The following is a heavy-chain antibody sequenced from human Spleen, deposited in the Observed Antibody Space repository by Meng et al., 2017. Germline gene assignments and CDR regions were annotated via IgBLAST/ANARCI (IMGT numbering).Heavy chain of an antibody. Sequence: QVQLQQSGPGLLKPSQTPSLTCAISRDSVSSNSAAGNWTRQSPSRGLEWLGRTYYRSKWYNDYAGSVKSRITVNPDTSKNQFSLLLNSVTPEDTAVYYCARQKDGGLAFWGQGTLVTVSS. V-gene: IGHV6-1*01. CDR3: ARQKDGGLAF. CDR1: RDSVSSNSAA. J-gene: IGHJ4*02. CDR2: TYYRSKWYN. D-gene: IGHD2-15*01.